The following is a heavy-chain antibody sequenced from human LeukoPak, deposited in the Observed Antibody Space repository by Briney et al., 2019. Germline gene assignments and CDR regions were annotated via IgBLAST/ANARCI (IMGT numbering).Heavy chain of an antibody. CDR3: AKSGGGDLRTGYYTVWFDP. V-gene: IGHV4-59*03. CDR2: ISNSGDS. CDR1: GGPISNFY. D-gene: IGHD3/OR15-3a*01. Sequence: SETLSLTCTVSGGPISNFYCSWIRQSPGKGLEWIGYISNSGDSKYSPSLKGRVTMSVDTSKKQFSLKLSSVTAADTAVYYCAKSGGGDLRTGYYTVWFDPWGQRTLVTV. J-gene: IGHJ5*02.